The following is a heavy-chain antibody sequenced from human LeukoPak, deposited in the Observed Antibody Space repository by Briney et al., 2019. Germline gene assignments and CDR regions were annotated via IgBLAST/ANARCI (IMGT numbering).Heavy chain of an antibody. CDR3: AKDQAQVGGFDY. Sequence: GGSLRLSCAASGFTFDDYAMHWVRQAPGKGLEWVSGISWNSGSIGYADSVKGRFTISRDNAKNSLYLQMNSLRAEDTALYYCAKDQAQVGGFDYWGQGTLVTVSS. CDR1: GFTFDDYA. J-gene: IGHJ4*02. D-gene: IGHD3-16*01. V-gene: IGHV3-9*01. CDR2: ISWNSGSI.